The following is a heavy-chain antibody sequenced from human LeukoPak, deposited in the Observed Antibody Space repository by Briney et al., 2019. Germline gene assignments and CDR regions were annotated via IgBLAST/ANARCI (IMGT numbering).Heavy chain of an antibody. Sequence: ASVNVSYQPSGYTFTRYFLLWVRPAPGQGLEGMGWINPNSGSQNYAQKFQGRVTMTRDTSISTAYMEVSRLRSDDTAVYCCARFEYVDIVATSPPGDYYYYMGVWGKGTTVTVSS. CDR3: ARFEYVDIVATSPPGDYYYYMGV. CDR2: INPNSGSQ. D-gene: IGHD5-12*01. V-gene: IGHV1-2*02. J-gene: IGHJ6*03. CDR1: GYTFTRYF.